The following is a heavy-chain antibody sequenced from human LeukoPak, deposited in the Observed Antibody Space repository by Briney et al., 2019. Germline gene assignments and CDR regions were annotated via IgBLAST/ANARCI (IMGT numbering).Heavy chain of an antibody. D-gene: IGHD4-17*01. Sequence: GGSLRLSCAASGFTVSSSYMSWVRQAPGKGLEWVSVIYSGGSTYYADSVKGRFTISRDNSKNTLYLQMNSLRAEDTAVYYCARGYGDYEPDAFDIWGQGTMVTVSS. CDR3: ARGYGDYEPDAFDI. V-gene: IGHV3-66*02. CDR1: GFTVSSSY. J-gene: IGHJ3*02. CDR2: IYSGGST.